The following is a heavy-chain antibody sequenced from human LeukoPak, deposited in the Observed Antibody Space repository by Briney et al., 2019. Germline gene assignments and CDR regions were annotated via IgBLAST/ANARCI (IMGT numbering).Heavy chain of an antibody. Sequence: GGSLRLSCAASGFTFRNYVIHWVRQAPGKGLEWVAVTSSDLNVKLYADSVKGRFTISRDNSRSTLYSQMNSLRPEDTAIYYCARGGYYGSGSPPSLYFDYWGQGTLVTVSS. CDR2: TSSDLNVK. CDR3: ARGGYYGSGSPPSLYFDY. D-gene: IGHD3-10*01. J-gene: IGHJ4*02. V-gene: IGHV3-30-3*01. CDR1: GFTFRNYV.